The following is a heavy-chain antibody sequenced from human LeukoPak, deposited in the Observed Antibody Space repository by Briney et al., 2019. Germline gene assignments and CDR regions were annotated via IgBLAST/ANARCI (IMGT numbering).Heavy chain of an antibody. D-gene: IGHD3-16*02. Sequence: GGSLRLSCAASGFTFSNYGMHWVRQAPGKGLEWVAVIWYDGTKKYYADSVKGRLTISRHNSKNTLYLEMNSLRAEDTAVYYCARDRAVRYFDYWGQGTLVTVSS. V-gene: IGHV3-33*01. CDR1: GFTFSNYG. CDR2: IWYDGTKK. CDR3: ARDRAVRYFDY. J-gene: IGHJ4*02.